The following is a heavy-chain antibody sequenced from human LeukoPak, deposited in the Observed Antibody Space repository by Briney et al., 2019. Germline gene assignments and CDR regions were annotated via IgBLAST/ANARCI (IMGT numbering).Heavy chain of an antibody. Sequence: EESLKISCKGSGYSFTNYWINWVRQMPGKGLEWMGTIDPSDSYTDYSPSFQGHVTISADKSISTAYLQWSSLKASDTAMYYCARRDYGSGSYSFDYWGQGNLVTVSS. V-gene: IGHV5-10-1*01. CDR2: IDPSDSYT. CDR1: GYSFTNYW. D-gene: IGHD3-10*01. J-gene: IGHJ4*02. CDR3: ARRDYGSGSYSFDY.